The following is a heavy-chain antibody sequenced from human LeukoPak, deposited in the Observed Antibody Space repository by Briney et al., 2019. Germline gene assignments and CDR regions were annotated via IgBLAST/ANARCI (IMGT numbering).Heavy chain of an antibody. D-gene: IGHD2-21*02. CDR2: ISWNSGGI. CDR3: VKSGGYATAIRYFDL. CDR1: GFSFGGYA. Sequence: PGRSLRLSCAASGFSFGGYALHWVRQAPGKGLEWVASISWNSGGIVHADSVKGRFTISRDNAKNSLYLQMDSLRTEDTALYYCVKSGGYATAIRYFDLWGRGTLVTVSS. J-gene: IGHJ2*01. V-gene: IGHV3-9*01.